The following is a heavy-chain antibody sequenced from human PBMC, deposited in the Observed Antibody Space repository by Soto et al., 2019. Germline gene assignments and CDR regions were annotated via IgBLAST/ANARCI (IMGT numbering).Heavy chain of an antibody. J-gene: IGHJ4*02. CDR2: IWYDGSNK. CDR3: ARVMSSMVRGVTLDY. D-gene: IGHD3-10*01. Sequence: QVQLVESGGGVVQPGRSLRLSCAASGFTFSSYGMHWVRQAPGKGLEWVAVIWYDGSNKYYADSVKGRFTISRDNSKNTLYLQMNSLRAEDTAVYYCARVMSSMVRGVTLDYWGQGTLVTVSS. V-gene: IGHV3-33*01. CDR1: GFTFSSYG.